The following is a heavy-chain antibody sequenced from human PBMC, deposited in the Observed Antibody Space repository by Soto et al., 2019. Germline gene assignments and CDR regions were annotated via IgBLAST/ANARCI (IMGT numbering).Heavy chain of an antibody. CDR1: GYTLNTYY. Sequence: QVQLVQSGAEVKKPGASVKVSCKPSGYTLNTYYLHWVRQAPGQGLDWMGIIHPSGGGSTYAQKCVGRVTITRDTSTSTVFMALSSLRSADTAVYYCARGGPIAVVTASFDYWGQGTLVTVSS. J-gene: IGHJ4*02. D-gene: IGHD2-21*02. V-gene: IGHV1-46*02. CDR2: IHPSGGGS. CDR3: ARGGPIAVVTASFDY.